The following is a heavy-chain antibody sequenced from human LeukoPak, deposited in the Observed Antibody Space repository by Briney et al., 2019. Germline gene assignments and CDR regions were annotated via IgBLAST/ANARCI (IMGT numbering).Heavy chain of an antibody. CDR3: ARVTLYDFWSGYYNWFDP. J-gene: IGHJ5*02. CDR1: GGTFSSYA. D-gene: IGHD3-3*01. CDR2: IIPIFGTA. V-gene: IGHV1-69*13. Sequence: SVKVSCKASGGTFSSYAISWVRQAPGQGLEWMGGIIPIFGTANYAQKFQGRVTITADESTSTAYMELSSLRSEDTAVYYCARVTLYDFWSGYYNWFDPWGQGTPVTVSS.